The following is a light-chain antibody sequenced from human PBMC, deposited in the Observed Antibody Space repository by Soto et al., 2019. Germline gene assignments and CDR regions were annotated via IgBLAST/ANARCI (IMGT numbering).Light chain of an antibody. CDR2: EVN. CDR1: SGDIGGYNY. J-gene: IGLJ3*02. Sequence: QSALTQSPSASATPGPSVTISCTGSSGDIGGYNYVSWYQQHPGKAPKLIIYEVNKRPSGVPDRFSGSKSGITASLTVTGLQADDEADYYCGAHAGSNTWVFGGGTKVTVL. V-gene: IGLV2-8*01. CDR3: GAHAGSNTWV.